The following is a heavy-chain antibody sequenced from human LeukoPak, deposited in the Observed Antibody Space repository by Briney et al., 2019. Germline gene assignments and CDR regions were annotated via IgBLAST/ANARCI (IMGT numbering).Heavy chain of an antibody. J-gene: IGHJ4*02. D-gene: IGHD3-22*01. CDR1: GFTFSSYE. CDR2: IGTGGSPI. Sequence: GGSLRLSCAASGFTFSSYEMNWVRQAPGKGLEWVSYIGTGGSPISYADSVKGRFTVSRDNPKSSLYLQMNSLRAEDTAVYYCASFYDRSGRDYWGQGTLVTVSS. CDR3: ASFYDRSGRDY. V-gene: IGHV3-48*03.